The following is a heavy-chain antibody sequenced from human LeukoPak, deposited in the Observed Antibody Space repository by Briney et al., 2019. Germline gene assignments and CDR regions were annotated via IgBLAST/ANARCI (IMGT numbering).Heavy chain of an antibody. V-gene: IGHV5-51*01. D-gene: IGHD2-2*01. J-gene: IGHJ5*02. Sequence: GESLKISCKGSGYSFTSYWIGWVRQMPGKGLEWMGIIYPGDSDTRYSPSFQGQVTISADKSISTAYLQWSSLKASDTAMYYCARQKEGYCSSTSCQHNWFDPWGQGTLVTVSS. CDR2: IYPGDSDT. CDR1: GYSFTSYW. CDR3: ARQKEGYCSSTSCQHNWFDP.